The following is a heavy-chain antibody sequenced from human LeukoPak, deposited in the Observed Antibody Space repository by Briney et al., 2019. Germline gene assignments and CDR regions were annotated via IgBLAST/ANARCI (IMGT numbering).Heavy chain of an antibody. V-gene: IGHV3-21*01. CDR1: GFTFSSYS. D-gene: IGHD3-3*01. CDR2: ISSSSSYI. J-gene: IGHJ5*02. CDR3: ARDAVYDFWSGYRDWFDP. Sequence: GGSLRLSCAASGFTFSSYSMNWVRQAPGKGLEWVSSISSSSSYIYYADSVKGRFTISRDNAKNSLYLQMNSLRAEDTAVYYCARDAVYDFWSGYRDWFDPWGQGTLVTVSS.